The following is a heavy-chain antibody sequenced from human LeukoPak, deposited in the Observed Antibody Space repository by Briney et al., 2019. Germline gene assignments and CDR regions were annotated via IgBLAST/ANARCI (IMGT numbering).Heavy chain of an antibody. CDR1: GGSISSSSYY. Sequence: SETLSLTFTVSGGSISSSSYYWGWIRQPPGKGLEWIGSIYYSGSTYYNPSLKSRVTISVDTSKNQFPLKLSSVTAADTAVYYCARGDMSRYYFDYWGQGTLVTVSS. V-gene: IGHV4-39*06. D-gene: IGHD3-9*01. J-gene: IGHJ4*02. CDR3: ARGDMSRYYFDY. CDR2: IYYSGST.